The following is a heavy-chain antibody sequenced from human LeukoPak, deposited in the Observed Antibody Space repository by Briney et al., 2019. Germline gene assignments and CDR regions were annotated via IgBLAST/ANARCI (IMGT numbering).Heavy chain of an antibody. CDR2: IYYSGST. CDR1: GGSISSYY. D-gene: IGHD5-18*01. J-gene: IGHJ4*02. Sequence: SETLSLTCTVSGGSISSYYWNWIRQPPGKGLEWIGYIYYSGSTNYNPSLKSRVTISVDTSKNQFSLKLSSVTAADTAVYYCARARDGYSYGYLGYWGQGTLVTVSS. CDR3: ARARDGYSYGYLGY. V-gene: IGHV4-59*01.